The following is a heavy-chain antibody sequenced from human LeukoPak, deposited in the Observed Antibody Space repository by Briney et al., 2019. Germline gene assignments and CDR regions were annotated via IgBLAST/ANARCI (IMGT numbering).Heavy chain of an antibody. CDR1: GGSISSSSYY. V-gene: IGHV4-61*05. D-gene: IGHD4-17*01. J-gene: IGHJ6*03. Sequence: TSETLSLTCTVSGGSISSSSYYWGWIRQPPGKGLEWIGYIYYSGSTNYNPSLKSRVTISVDTSKNQFSLKLSSVTAADTAVYYCARQTTVTKDPTFYYYYYMDVWGKGTTVTVSS. CDR3: ARQTTVTKDPTFYYYYYMDV. CDR2: IYYSGST.